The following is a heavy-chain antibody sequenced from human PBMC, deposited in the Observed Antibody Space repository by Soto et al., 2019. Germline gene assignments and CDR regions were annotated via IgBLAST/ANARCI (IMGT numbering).Heavy chain of an antibody. CDR2: IYHSGST. CDR1: GDSISSSKW. D-gene: IGHD6-13*01. CDR3: ARGERQQQRDY. V-gene: IGHV4-4*02. J-gene: IGHJ4*02. Sequence: QVQLQESGPGLVKPSGTLSLTCAVSGDSISSSKWWSWVRQPPGKGLEWIGEIYHSGSTHYNPSLKXGXIXSGXKSKNQFSRKLSSVTDADTAVYYCARGERQQQRDYWGQGTLVTVSS.